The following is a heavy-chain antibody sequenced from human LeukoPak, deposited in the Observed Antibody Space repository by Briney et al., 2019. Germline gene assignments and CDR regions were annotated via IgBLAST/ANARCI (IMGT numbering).Heavy chain of an antibody. CDR2: INEDGSEK. CDR3: ARESAVAGLFDY. V-gene: IGHV3-7*01. J-gene: IGHJ4*02. Sequence: PGGSLRLSCAASGFTLSSYWMSWVRQAPGKGLECVANINEDGSEKYYVDSVKGRFSISRDNAKNSLYLQMNSLRAEDTAVYYCARESAVAGLFDYWGQGTLVTVSS. CDR1: GFTLSSYW. D-gene: IGHD6-19*01.